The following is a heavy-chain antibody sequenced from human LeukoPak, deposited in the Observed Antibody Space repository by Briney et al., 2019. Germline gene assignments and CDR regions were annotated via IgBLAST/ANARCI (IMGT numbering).Heavy chain of an antibody. J-gene: IGHJ4*02. CDR2: INHSGSA. CDR3: ARDLYSSSWSSYYFDY. CDR1: SGSLSGYY. V-gene: IGHV4-34*01. Sequence: SGTLSLTCAVYSGSLSGYYWSWIRQTPGKGLEWIGEINHSGSANYNPSLKSRVTISVDTSKNQFSLKLSSVTAADTAVYYCARDLYSSSWSSYYFDYWGQGTLVTVSS. D-gene: IGHD6-13*01.